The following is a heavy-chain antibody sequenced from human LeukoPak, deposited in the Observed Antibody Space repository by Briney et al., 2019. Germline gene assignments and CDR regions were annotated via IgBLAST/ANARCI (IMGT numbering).Heavy chain of an antibody. J-gene: IGHJ4*02. CDR3: ARSLGYSSSWYFDY. Sequence: SETLSLTCAVYGGSFSGYYWSWIRQPPGKGLEWTGEINHSGSTNYNPSLKSRVTISVDTSKNQFSLKLSSVTAADTAVYYCARSLGYSSSWYFDYWGQGTLVTVSS. V-gene: IGHV4-34*01. D-gene: IGHD6-13*01. CDR2: INHSGST. CDR1: GGSFSGYY.